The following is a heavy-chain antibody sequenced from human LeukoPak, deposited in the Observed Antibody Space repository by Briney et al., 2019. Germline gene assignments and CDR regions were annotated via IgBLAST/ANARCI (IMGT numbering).Heavy chain of an antibody. J-gene: IGHJ4*02. CDR1: GYTFTSYG. CDR3: ARDFSMITFGGVIVIPNDY. Sequence: ASVKVSCKASGYTFTSYGISWVRQAPGQGLEWMGWISAYNGNTNYAQKLQGRFTMTTDTSTSTAYMELRSLRSGDTAVYYCARDFSMITFGGVIVIPNDYWGQGTLVTVSS. V-gene: IGHV1-18*01. CDR2: ISAYNGNT. D-gene: IGHD3-16*02.